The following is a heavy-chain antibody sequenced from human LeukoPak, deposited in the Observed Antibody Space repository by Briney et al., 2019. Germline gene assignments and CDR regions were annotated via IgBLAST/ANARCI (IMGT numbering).Heavy chain of an antibody. J-gene: IGHJ6*03. CDR3: ARATHGSKGYHYYMEV. D-gene: IGHD1-26*01. CDR1: GFTFSSYE. Sequence: PGGSLRLSCAASGFTFSSYEMNWVRQAPGKGLEWVSSISTSSNYIYYADALKGRFTISRDNTKNSLYLQMNSLRAEDTAMYYCARATHGSKGYHYYMEVWGKGTTVTVSS. CDR2: ISTSSNYI. V-gene: IGHV3-21*01.